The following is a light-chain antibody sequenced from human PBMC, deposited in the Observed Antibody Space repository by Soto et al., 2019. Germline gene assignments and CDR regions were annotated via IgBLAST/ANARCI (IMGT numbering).Light chain of an antibody. V-gene: IGLV1-47*01. CDR1: SSNIGSNY. CDR3: AVWDDSLSGAV. Sequence: QSVLTQPPSASGTPGQTVTISSSGSSSNIGSNYVFWYQHLPGTAPKLLIYGNNQRPSGVPDRFSGSRSGTSASLAISGLRPEDEADYYCAVWDDSLSGAVFGGGTKLTVL. CDR2: GNN. J-gene: IGLJ3*02.